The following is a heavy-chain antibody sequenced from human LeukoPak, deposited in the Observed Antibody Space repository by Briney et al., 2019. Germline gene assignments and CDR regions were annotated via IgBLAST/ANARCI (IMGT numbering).Heavy chain of an antibody. CDR1: GLTVTSNH. Sequence: GGSLRLSCAASGLTVTSNHMSWVRQAPGKGLEWVSLIKSDGTTEYADSVKGRFTISRDNSKNTLFLQMNSLRVEDTAVYYCARLRRGYWDRGTPVTVSS. CDR2: IKSDGTT. V-gene: IGHV3-53*01. CDR3: ARLRRGY. J-gene: IGHJ4*02.